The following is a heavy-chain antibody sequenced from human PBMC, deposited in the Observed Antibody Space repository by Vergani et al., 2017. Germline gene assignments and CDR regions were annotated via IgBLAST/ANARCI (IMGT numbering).Heavy chain of an antibody. V-gene: IGHV3-7*01. CDR2: IKQDGSEK. Sequence: EVQLVESGGGLVQPGGSLRLSCAASGFTFSSYSMNWVRQAPGKGLEWVANIKQDGSEKYYVDSVKGRFTISRDNAKNSLYLQMNSLRAEDTAVYYCAREGIAVAGTGDYWGQGTLVTVSS. CDR3: AREGIAVAGTGDY. CDR1: GFTFSSYS. D-gene: IGHD6-19*01. J-gene: IGHJ4*02.